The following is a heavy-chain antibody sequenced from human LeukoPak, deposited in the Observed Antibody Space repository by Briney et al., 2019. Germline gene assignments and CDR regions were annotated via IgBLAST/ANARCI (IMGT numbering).Heavy chain of an antibody. V-gene: IGHV4-34*01. Sequence: ASETLSLTCAVYGGSFSGYYWSWIRQPPGKGLEWIGEINHSGSTNYNPSLKSRVTISVDTSKNQFSLKLSSVTAADTAVYYCARSSGYYYFDYWGQGTLVTVSS. CDR3: ARSSGYYYFDY. CDR2: INHSGST. J-gene: IGHJ4*02. D-gene: IGHD3-22*01. CDR1: GGSFSGYY.